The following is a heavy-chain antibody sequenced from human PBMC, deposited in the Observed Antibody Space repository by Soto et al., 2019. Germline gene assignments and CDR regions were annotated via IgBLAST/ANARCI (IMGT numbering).Heavy chain of an antibody. CDR2: ISSSGSTV. J-gene: IGHJ5*02. D-gene: IGHD3-3*01. CDR3: ATTEYYDFWSGYGGGWFDP. Sequence: QVQLVESGGGLVKPGGSLRLSCAASGFTFSDYYMSWIRQAPGKGLEWVSYISSSGSTVYYADSVKGRFTISRDNAKNSLYLQMNGLRAEDTAVYYCATTEYYDFWSGYGGGWFDPWGQGTLVTVSS. CDR1: GFTFSDYY. V-gene: IGHV3-11*01.